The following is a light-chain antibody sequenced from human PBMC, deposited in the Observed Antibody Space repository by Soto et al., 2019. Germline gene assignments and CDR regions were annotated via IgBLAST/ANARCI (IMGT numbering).Light chain of an antibody. V-gene: IGKV1-5*01. Sequence: DIQMTQSPSTLSASVGDRVTITCRASQSISNWLAWYQQKPGKAPTLLIYEVSRLESGVPSRFSGRGSGTEFPLTINILHPDDFSTYYRQQYGTYYTFGQGTKVAIK. CDR3: QQYGTYYT. CDR2: EVS. CDR1: QSISNW. J-gene: IGKJ2*01.